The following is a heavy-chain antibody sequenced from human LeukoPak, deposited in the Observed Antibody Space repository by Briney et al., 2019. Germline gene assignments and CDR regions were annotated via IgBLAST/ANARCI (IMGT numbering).Heavy chain of an antibody. CDR2: ISGSGVSI. CDR1: GFTFSSYA. V-gene: IGHV3-23*01. D-gene: IGHD3-9*01. CDR3: AKLPYFAYFDY. J-gene: IGHJ4*02. Sequence: GGSLRLSCAASGFTFSSYAMNWVRQAPGKGLEWVSAISGSGVSIYYADSVKGRFTISRDNSKNTLYLQMNSLRAEDTAVYHCAKLPYFAYFDYWGQGTLVSVSS.